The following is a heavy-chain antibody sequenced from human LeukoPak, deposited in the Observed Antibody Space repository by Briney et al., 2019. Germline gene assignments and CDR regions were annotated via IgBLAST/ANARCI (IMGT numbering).Heavy chain of an antibody. D-gene: IGHD5-18*01. CDR3: ARVLGLVDTAMGDAFDI. V-gene: IGHV1-8*01. CDR1: GYTFTSYD. Sequence: ASVKVSCKASGYTFTSYDINWARQATGQGLEWMGWMNPNSGNTGYAQKFQGRVTMTRNTSISTAYMELSSLRSEDTAVYYCARVLGLVDTAMGDAFDIWGQGTMVTVSS. J-gene: IGHJ3*02. CDR2: MNPNSGNT.